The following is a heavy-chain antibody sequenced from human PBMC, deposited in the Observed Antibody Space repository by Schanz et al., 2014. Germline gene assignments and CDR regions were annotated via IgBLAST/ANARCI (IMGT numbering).Heavy chain of an antibody. V-gene: IGHV3-23*04. CDR1: GFTFTNYA. Sequence: VQLVESGGGVVQPGGSLRLSCAASGFTFTNYAMSWVRQAPGKGLEWVSLISDSGDTAYYADSVKGRFTISRDNSKNTLYLQMNSLRAEDTAVYYCAKGRFGELSAFDIWGQGTMVTVSS. D-gene: IGHD3-10*01. CDR2: ISDSGDTA. CDR3: AKGRFGELSAFDI. J-gene: IGHJ3*02.